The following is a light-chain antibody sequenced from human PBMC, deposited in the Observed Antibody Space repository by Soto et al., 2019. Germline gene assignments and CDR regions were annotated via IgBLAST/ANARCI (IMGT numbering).Light chain of an antibody. CDR1: QSVSSSY. J-gene: IGKJ5*01. Sequence: EIVLTQSPGTLSLSPGERATLSCRASQSVSSSYLVWHQQKPGQAPRLLIYDVSNRATGIPARFSGSGSGTDFTLTITSLEPEDFAVYFCHQRYNWPRVTFGQGTLLEI. CDR2: DVS. CDR3: HQRYNWPRVT. V-gene: IGKV3D-20*02.